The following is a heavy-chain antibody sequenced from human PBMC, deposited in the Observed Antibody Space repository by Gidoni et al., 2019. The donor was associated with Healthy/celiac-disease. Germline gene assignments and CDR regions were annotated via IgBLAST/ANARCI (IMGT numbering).Heavy chain of an antibody. D-gene: IGHD3-22*01. CDR3: ARRPGDYDSSYGAFDI. V-gene: IGHV5-51*01. J-gene: IGHJ3*02. CDR2: IYPGDSDT. CDR1: GYSCTSYW. Sequence: EVQLVQSGAEVKKPGESLKISCKGSGYSCTSYWIGWVRQMPGKGLEWMGIIYPGDSDTRYSPSFQGQVTISADKSISTAYLQWSSLKASDTAMYYCARRPGDYDSSYGAFDIWGQGTMVTVSS.